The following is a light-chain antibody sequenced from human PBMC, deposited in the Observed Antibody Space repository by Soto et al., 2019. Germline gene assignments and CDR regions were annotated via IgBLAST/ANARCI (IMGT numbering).Light chain of an antibody. CDR2: VAS. V-gene: IGKV3-20*01. CDR3: QQYDSSPPSYT. J-gene: IGKJ2*01. Sequence: EIVLTQSPGTLSLSPGERATLSCRASQSLTSSYLAWYQQKPGQAPRLLIYVASSRATGIPDRFSGSGSGTDFTLTINRLEPEDFAVYYCQQYDSSPPSYTFGQGTKLEIK. CDR1: QSLTSSY.